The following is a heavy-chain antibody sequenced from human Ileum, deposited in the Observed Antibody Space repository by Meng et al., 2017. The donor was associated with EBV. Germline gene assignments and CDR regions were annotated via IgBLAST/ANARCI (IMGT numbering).Heavy chain of an antibody. CDR3: ASGTPGRSYCDY. V-gene: IGHV1-18*01. Sequence: QVQLVQSGAEVKKPXASVRVSCKASGYTFGSYGICWVRQAPGQGLEWMGWFVNYVDTYPAPKFQGRVTMTTDTHTNTAFMELRSLTSDDTAVYYCASGTPGRSYCDYWGQGTLVTVSS. D-gene: IGHD2-15*01. J-gene: IGHJ4*02. CDR2: FVNYVDT. CDR1: GYTFGSYG.